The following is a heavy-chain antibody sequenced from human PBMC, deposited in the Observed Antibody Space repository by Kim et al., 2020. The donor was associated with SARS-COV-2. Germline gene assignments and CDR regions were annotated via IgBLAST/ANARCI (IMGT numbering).Heavy chain of an antibody. D-gene: IGHD2-21*01. J-gene: IGHJ4*02. CDR2: SIGSGGAT. CDR1: GFPFTGYT. V-gene: IGHV3-23*01. CDR3: AKGFGGDRAY. Sequence: GGSLRLSCAASGFPFTGYTMNWVRQAPGKGLEWVSGSIGSGGATYYADSVKGRFTISRDNSKNTLYLHMNSLRADDTAVYYCAKGFGGDRAYWGQGTLVTVSS.